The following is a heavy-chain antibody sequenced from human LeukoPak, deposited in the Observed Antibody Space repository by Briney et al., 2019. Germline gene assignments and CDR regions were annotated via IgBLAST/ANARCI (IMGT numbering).Heavy chain of an antibody. CDR3: ARVTGYMTEDYFDY. CDR2: IYYSGST. CDR1: GGAISSYY. J-gene: IGHJ4*02. V-gene: IGHV4-59*01. Sequence: SETLSLTCTVSGGAISSYYWSWIRQPPGKGLEWIGYIYYSGSTNYNPSLKSRVTISVDTSKNQFSLRLSSVTAADTAVYYCARVTGYMTEDYFDYWGQGTLITVSS. D-gene: IGHD6-13*01.